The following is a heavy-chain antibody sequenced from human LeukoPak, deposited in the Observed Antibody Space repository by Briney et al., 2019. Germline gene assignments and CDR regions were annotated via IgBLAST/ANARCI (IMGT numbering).Heavy chain of an antibody. CDR2: IIPILGLA. Sequence: SVNLSYKPSGGIFCSYAISWLRQSPGQVLEWIGRIIPILGLANYAQNLQGRVTITANNSTTTAYMELSSLRSEDTAAYYCARDKDWGEGTLVTASS. CDR1: GGIFCSYA. CDR3: ARDKD. V-gene: IGHV1-69*04. J-gene: IGHJ4*01.